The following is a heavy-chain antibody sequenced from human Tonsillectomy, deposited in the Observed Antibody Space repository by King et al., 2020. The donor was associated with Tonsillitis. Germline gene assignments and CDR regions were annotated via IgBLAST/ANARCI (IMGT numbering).Heavy chain of an antibody. Sequence: QLVQSGAEVKKPEASVKVSCKASGYTFTSYGISWVRQAPGQGLEWMGWISTYNGNTNYAQKFQGRVTMTTDTSTSTVYMELRSLRSDDTAVYYCARVDGGNVRGGYYYFMDVWGKGTSVTVSS. J-gene: IGHJ6*03. D-gene: IGHD4-23*01. CDR1: GYTFTSYG. V-gene: IGHV1-18*01. CDR2: ISTYNGNT. CDR3: ARVDGGNVRGGYYYFMDV.